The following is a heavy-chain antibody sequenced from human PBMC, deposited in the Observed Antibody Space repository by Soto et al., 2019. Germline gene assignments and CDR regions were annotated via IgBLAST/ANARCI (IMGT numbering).Heavy chain of an antibody. V-gene: IGHV3-7*01. CDR2: IKQDGSEK. CDR1: GFTFSSYW. Sequence: GGSLRLSCAASGFTFSSYWMSWVRQAPGKGLEWVANIKQDGSEKYYVDSVKGRFTISRDNAKNSLYLQMNSLRAEDTAVYYCARESIPGGYDPNYYYYGMGVWGQGTTVTVSS. CDR3: ARESIPGGYDPNYYYYGMGV. D-gene: IGHD5-12*01. J-gene: IGHJ6*02.